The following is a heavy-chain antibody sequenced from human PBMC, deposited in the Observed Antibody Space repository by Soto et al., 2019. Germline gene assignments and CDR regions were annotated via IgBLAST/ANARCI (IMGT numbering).Heavy chain of an antibody. CDR3: ARTPRGRRYYYMDV. CDR1: GGSISSYY. J-gene: IGHJ6*03. CDR2: IYYSGST. V-gene: IGHV4-59*12. Sequence: SETLSLTCTVSGGSISSYYWSWIRQPPGKGLEWIGYIYYSGSTNYNPSLKSRVTISVDTSKNQFSLKLSSVTAADTAVYYCARTPRGRRYYYMDVWGKGTTVTVS.